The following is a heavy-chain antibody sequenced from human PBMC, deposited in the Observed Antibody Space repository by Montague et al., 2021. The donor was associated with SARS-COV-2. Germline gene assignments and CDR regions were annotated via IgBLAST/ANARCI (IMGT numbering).Heavy chain of an antibody. V-gene: IGHV4-38-2*02. D-gene: IGHD2-2*01. CDR2: IYHSGST. Sequence: SETLSLTCTVSGYPISSGYYWGWIRQPPGKGLEWIGSIYHSGSTYYNPSLKSRVTISVDTSKDQFSLKLSSVTAADTAVYYCARSQDCSTTSCHFDYWGRGTLVTVSS. CDR1: GYPISSGYY. J-gene: IGHJ4*02. CDR3: ARSQDCSTTSCHFDY.